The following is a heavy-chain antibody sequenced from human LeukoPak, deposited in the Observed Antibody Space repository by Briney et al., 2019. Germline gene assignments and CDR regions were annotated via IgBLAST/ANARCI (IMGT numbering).Heavy chain of an antibody. V-gene: IGHV4-34*01. CDR2: INRSGDT. Sequence: SETLSLTCAVYGGSFSGYYWSWIRQPPGKGLEWIGEINRSGDTNYNPSLKSRVIVSVDTSKNQISLNLTSATAADTAVYYCARSGPKIAAAAYMDVWGKGTTVTVSS. D-gene: IGHD6-13*01. CDR1: GGSFSGYY. CDR3: ARSGPKIAAAAYMDV. J-gene: IGHJ6*03.